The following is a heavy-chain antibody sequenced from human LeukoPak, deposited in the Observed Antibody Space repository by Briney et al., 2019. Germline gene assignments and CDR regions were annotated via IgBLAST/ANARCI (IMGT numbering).Heavy chain of an antibody. CDR1: GFTFSSYS. CDR3: AITWELGFDY. CDR2: IRYDGSNK. V-gene: IGHV3-30*02. Sequence: GGSLRLSCVASGFTFSSYSMNWVRQAPGKGLEWVAFIRYDGSNKYYADSVKGRFTISRDNSKNTLYLQMNSLRAEDTAVYYCAITWELGFDYWGQGTLVTVSS. J-gene: IGHJ4*02. D-gene: IGHD1-26*01.